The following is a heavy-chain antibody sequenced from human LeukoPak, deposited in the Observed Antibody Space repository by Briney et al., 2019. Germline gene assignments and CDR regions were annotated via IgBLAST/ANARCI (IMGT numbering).Heavy chain of an antibody. CDR1: GFTFSSYW. V-gene: IGHV3-7*03. CDR2: IKQDGSEK. D-gene: IGHD1-26*01. CDR3: AREEYSGSYFAWFDP. Sequence: GGSLRLSCAASGFTFSSYWMSWVRQAPGKGLEWVADIKQDGSEKYYVDSVKGRFTISRDNAKNSLYLQMNSLRAEDTAVYYCAREEYSGSYFAWFDPWGQGTLVTVSS. J-gene: IGHJ5*02.